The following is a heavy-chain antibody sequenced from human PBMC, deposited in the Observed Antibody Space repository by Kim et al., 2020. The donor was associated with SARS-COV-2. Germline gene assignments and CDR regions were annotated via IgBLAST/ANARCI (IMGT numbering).Heavy chain of an antibody. Sequence: GESLKISCKGSGYSFTSYWIGWVRQMPGKGLEWMGIIYPGDSDTRYSPSFQGQVTISADKSISTAYLQWSSLKASDTAMYYCARLKRITIFGVVIEGPFDIWGQGTMGTVSS. CDR1: GYSFTSYW. D-gene: IGHD3-3*01. CDR3: ARLKRITIFGVVIEGPFDI. V-gene: IGHV5-51*01. CDR2: IYPGDSDT. J-gene: IGHJ3*02.